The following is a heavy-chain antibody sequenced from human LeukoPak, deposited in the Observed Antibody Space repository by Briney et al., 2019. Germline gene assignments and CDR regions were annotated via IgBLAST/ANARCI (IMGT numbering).Heavy chain of an antibody. J-gene: IGHJ1*01. CDR1: GGSISSYY. V-gene: IGHV4-39*07. CDR3: ASKSRYDSRVQH. CDR2: IYYSGST. D-gene: IGHD3-22*01. Sequence: PSETLSLTCTVSGGSISSYYWSWIRQPPGKGLEWIGSIYYSGSTYYNPSLKSRVTISVDASKNQFSLKLSSVTAADTAVYYCASKSRYDSRVQHWGQGTLVTVSS.